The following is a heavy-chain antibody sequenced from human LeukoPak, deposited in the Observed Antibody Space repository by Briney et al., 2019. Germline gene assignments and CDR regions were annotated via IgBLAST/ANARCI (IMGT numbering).Heavy chain of an antibody. CDR3: AKRFSAFYSFDC. CDR2: ISASGGSA. J-gene: IGHJ4*02. D-gene: IGHD2-21*01. Sequence: GGSLRLSCATSGFTFSSCAMSWVRQAPGKGLEWVAVISASGGSAYYADSVKGRFTISRDNSKNTLYLQMINLGAEDTSVYYGAKRFSAFYSFDCWGQRTLVTVSS. V-gene: IGHV3-23*01. CDR1: GFTFSSCA.